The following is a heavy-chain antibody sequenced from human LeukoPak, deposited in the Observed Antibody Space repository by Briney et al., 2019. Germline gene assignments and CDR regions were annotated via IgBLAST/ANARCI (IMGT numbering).Heavy chain of an antibody. CDR3: ARDTPPLNWNYPDDAFDI. CDR2: IIPIFGTA. D-gene: IGHD1-7*01. Sequence: SVKVSCKASGYTFTSYGISWVRQAPGQGLEWMGGIIPIFGTANYAQKFQGRVTITADKSTSTAYMELSSLRSEDTAVYYCARDTPPLNWNYPDDAFDIWGQGTMVTVSS. CDR1: GYTFTSYG. J-gene: IGHJ3*02. V-gene: IGHV1-69*06.